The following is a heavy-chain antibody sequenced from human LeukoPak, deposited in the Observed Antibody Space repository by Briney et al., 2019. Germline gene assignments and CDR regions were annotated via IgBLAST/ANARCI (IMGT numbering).Heavy chain of an antibody. D-gene: IGHD2-15*01. CDR2: ISGNGGST. J-gene: IGHJ4*02. Sequence: GGSLRLSCAASGFTFSNYDMGWVRQAPGKGLERVSSISGNGGSTYYADSVKGRFTISRDNSKNTLFLHMNSLRVEDTAVYYCAKDRVDGPFDYWGQGTLVTVSS. CDR1: GFTFSNYD. V-gene: IGHV3-23*01. CDR3: AKDRVDGPFDY.